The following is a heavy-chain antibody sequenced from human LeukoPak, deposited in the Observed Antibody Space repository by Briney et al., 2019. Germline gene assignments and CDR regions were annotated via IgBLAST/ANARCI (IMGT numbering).Heavy chain of an antibody. CDR3: VMYSRADY. D-gene: IGHD6-13*01. V-gene: IGHV3-30*03. CDR1: GFTFSNYG. CDR2: ISYDGSNK. Sequence: GGSLRLSCAASGFTFSNYGMHWVRQAPGKGLEWVAVISYDGSNKYYADSVKGRFTISRDNAKNSLYLQMNSLRAEDTAVYYCVMYSRADYWGQGTLVTVSS. J-gene: IGHJ4*02.